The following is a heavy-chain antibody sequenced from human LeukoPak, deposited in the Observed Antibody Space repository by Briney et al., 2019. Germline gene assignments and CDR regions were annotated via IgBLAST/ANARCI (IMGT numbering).Heavy chain of an antibody. CDR3: ARGASTAAKYGMDV. V-gene: IGHV3-30*04. CDR1: GFTFSNYA. CDR2: TAYDGSST. Sequence: GSLRLSCAASGFTFSNYAIHRVRQAPGKGLEWVAVTAYDGSSTVYADSVKGRFTISRDNSKNTLYLQMNSLRTEDTAVYYYARGASTAAKYGMDVWGRGTAVTVSS. D-gene: IGHD2-21*02. J-gene: IGHJ6*02.